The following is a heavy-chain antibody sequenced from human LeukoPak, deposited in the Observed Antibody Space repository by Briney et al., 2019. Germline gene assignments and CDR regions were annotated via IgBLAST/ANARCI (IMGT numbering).Heavy chain of an antibody. J-gene: IGHJ4*02. CDR1: GITFSNYA. Sequence: GGSLRLSCVASGITFSNYAVSWVCQAPEKGLDWVSVISGSAHKIRYADSVKGRFTISRDNSENIVYLQMNNLRVEDTAVYYCAGRPTGYSSGYIHWGQGTLVTVSP. CDR2: ISGSAHKI. D-gene: IGHD5-18*01. CDR3: AGRPTGYSSGYIH. V-gene: IGHV3-23*01.